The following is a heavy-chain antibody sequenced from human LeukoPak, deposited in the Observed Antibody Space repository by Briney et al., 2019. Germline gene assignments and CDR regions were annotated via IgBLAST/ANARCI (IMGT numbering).Heavy chain of an antibody. Sequence: GGSLRLSCAASGFTFSNYAMTWVRQAPGRGLEWVSTISGGGGTTHFADSVKGRFTISRDNSKSTLYLQMDSLRADDTAVYYCAKAGNGYYRWGQGTLVTVSS. CDR2: ISGGGGTT. V-gene: IGHV3-23*01. CDR3: AKAGNGYYR. J-gene: IGHJ5*02. CDR1: GFTFSNYA. D-gene: IGHD3-22*01.